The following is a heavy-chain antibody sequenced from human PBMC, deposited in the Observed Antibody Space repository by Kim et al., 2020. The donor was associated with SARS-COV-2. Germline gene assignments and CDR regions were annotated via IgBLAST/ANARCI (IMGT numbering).Heavy chain of an antibody. CDR3: ARADISPYYFDY. D-gene: IGHD3-9*01. V-gene: IGHV5-51*01. J-gene: IGHJ4*02. Sequence: TPHSQGQITISAHKSISTAYLQWSSLKASDTAMYYCARADISPYYFDYWGQGTLVTVSS.